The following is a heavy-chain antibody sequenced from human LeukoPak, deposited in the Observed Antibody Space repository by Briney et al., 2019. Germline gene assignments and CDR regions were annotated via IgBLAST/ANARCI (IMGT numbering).Heavy chain of an antibody. CDR3: ARVPFRWELLLLDF. CDR2: INAGNGNT. J-gene: IGHJ4*02. Sequence: ASVKVSCKASGYTFTSYAMHWVRQAPGQRLEWMGWINAGNGNTEYSQKFQGRVTITRDTSASTAYMELSNLRSEDTAVYYCARVPFRWELLLLDFWGQGTLVTVSS. D-gene: IGHD1-26*01. V-gene: IGHV1-3*01. CDR1: GYTFTSYA.